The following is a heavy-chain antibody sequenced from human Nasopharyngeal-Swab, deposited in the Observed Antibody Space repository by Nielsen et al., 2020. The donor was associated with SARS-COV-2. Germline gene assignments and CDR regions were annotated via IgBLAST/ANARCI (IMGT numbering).Heavy chain of an antibody. CDR3: AKLIGEYFDY. CDR2: ISGSGGST. CDR1: GLTFSSYA. D-gene: IGHD3-16*01. V-gene: IGHV3-23*01. Sequence: GESLKISCAASGLTFSSYAMSWVRQAPGKGLEWVSAISGSGGSTYYADSVKGRFTISRDNSKNTLYLQMNSLRAEDTAVYYCAKLIGEYFDYWGQGTLVTVSS. J-gene: IGHJ4*02.